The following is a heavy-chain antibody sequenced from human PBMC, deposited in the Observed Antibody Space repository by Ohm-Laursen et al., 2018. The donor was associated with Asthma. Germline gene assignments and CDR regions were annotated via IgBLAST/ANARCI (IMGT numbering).Heavy chain of an antibody. V-gene: IGHV3-48*01. CDR3: ARAPDYFSLFDS. D-gene: IGHD1-14*01. J-gene: IGHJ4*02. CDR1: GFYFSSYS. CDR2: ISSGSDII. Sequence: GSLRLSCTASGFYFSSYSMHWVRQAPGKGPEWLSFISSGSDIIHYADSVEGRFTISRDNAKNSLYLQMKSLRVEDTAVYYCARAPDYFSLFDSWGQGTLVTASS.